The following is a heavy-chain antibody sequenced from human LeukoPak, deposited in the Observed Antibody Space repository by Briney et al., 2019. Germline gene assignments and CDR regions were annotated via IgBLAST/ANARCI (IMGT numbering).Heavy chain of an antibody. Sequence: ASVKVSCKASGYTFTSYGISWVRQAPGQGLERMGWISAYNGNTNYAQKLQGRVTMTTDTSTSTAYMELRSLRSDDTAVYYCARVSNAVYYYYYYMDVWGKGTTVTVSS. D-gene: IGHD4-11*01. V-gene: IGHV1-18*01. CDR3: ARVSNAVYYYYYYMDV. J-gene: IGHJ6*03. CDR1: GYTFTSYG. CDR2: ISAYNGNT.